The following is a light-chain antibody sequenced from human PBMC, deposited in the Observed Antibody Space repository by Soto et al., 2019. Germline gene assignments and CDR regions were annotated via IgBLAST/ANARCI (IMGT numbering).Light chain of an antibody. J-gene: IGKJ1*01. CDR3: QHYYSYPRT. V-gene: IGKV1-8*01. Sequence: AIRMTQSPSSLSASTGDRVTITCRASQDITSYLAWYQQKPGKAPKLLIYAASTLQSGVRSRFSGSGSGTDFTLTISCRQSEDFATYYCQHYYSYPRTFSQGTKVEIK. CDR1: QDITSY. CDR2: AAS.